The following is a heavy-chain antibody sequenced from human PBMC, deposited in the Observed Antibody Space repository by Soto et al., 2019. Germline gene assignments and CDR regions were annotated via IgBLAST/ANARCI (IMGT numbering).Heavy chain of an antibody. CDR3: VGGGLRYFDY. CDR2: ISGGANSV. V-gene: IGHV3-48*03. J-gene: IGHJ4*02. Sequence: AGGSLRLSCAASGFPFSTFEMNWVRQAPGTGLEWLSYISGGANSVYYADSVRGRFTISRDNAKNSLYLQMSGLRAEDTGVYCCVGGGLRYFDYWGQGALVTVSS. D-gene: IGHD3-16*01. CDR1: GFPFSTFE.